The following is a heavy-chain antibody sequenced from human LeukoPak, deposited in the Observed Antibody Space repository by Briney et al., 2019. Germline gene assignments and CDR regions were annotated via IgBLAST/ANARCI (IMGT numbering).Heavy chain of an antibody. CDR3: ASLGSRGYSYARDYYYYMDV. CDR2: IYASGST. Sequence: SETLSLTCTVSGGSSSSGSYYWSWIRQPAGKGLEWIERIYASGSTNYNPSLKSRVTISVDASKNQFSLKLSSVTAADTAVYYCASLGSRGYSYARDYYYYMDVWGKGTTVTVSS. V-gene: IGHV4-61*02. J-gene: IGHJ6*03. D-gene: IGHD5-18*01. CDR1: GGSSSSGSYY.